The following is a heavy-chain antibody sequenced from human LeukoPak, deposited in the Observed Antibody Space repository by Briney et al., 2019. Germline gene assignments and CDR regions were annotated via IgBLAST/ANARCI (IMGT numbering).Heavy chain of an antibody. CDR1: GGSFSGYY. V-gene: IGHV4-34*01. CDR3: ARDTSGGWLDY. CDR2: INHSGST. Sequence: PSETLSLTCAVYGGSFSGYYWSWSRQPPGKGLEWIGEINHSGSTNYNPSLKSRVTISVDTSKNQFSLKLSSVTAADTAVYYCARDTSGGWLDYWGQGTLVTVSS. J-gene: IGHJ4*02. D-gene: IGHD6-19*01.